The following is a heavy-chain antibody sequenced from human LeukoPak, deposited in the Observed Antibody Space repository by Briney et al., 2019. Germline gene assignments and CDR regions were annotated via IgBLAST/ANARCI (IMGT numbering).Heavy chain of an antibody. V-gene: IGHV1-8*01. Sequence: GASVKVSCKASGYTFTSYDINWVRQATGQGLEWMGWMNPNSGNTGYAQKFQGRVTMTRNTSISTAYMELSSLRSEDTAVYYCARDKINLVRGVITRLDYYYYYMDVWGKGTTVTVSS. CDR2: MNPNSGNT. CDR1: GYTFTSYD. J-gene: IGHJ6*03. D-gene: IGHD3-10*01. CDR3: ARDKINLVRGVITRLDYYYYYMDV.